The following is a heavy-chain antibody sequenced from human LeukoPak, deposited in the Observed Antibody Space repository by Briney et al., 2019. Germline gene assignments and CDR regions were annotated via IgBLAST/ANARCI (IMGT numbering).Heavy chain of an antibody. CDR1: GYSISSGHY. D-gene: IGHD5-18*01. V-gene: IGHV4-38-2*02. CDR2: IFHAGGT. Sequence: SETLSLTCSVSGYSISSGHYWGWIRQSPGKGLEWIANIFHAGGTYYNPSLKSRVTMSIDTSKNQFSLKLRSVTAADTAVFYCARGETGYKYGYFDYWGQGTLVTVSS. J-gene: IGHJ4*02. CDR3: ARGETGYKYGYFDY.